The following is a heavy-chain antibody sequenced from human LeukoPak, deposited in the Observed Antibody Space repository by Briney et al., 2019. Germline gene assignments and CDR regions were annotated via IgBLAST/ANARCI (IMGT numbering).Heavy chain of an antibody. CDR1: EFTFSKYA. CDR3: SIWGDYDVLTGYYDSDF. V-gene: IGHV3-23*01. J-gene: IGHJ4*02. Sequence: GGSLRLSCAASEFTFSKYAVSWVRQAPGKGLEWVSAIVGNGGSTYYAASVKGRFTISRDNSKNTLFLQMNSLRVEDTALYYCSIWGDYDVLTGYYDSDFWGQGTLVTVSS. CDR2: IVGNGGST. D-gene: IGHD3-9*01.